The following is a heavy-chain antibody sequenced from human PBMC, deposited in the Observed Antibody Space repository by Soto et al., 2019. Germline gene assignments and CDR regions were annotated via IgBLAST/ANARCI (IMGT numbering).Heavy chain of an antibody. Sequence: SETLSLTCDVFGGSVRSSNWWSWVRQAPGKGLEWIGEVYPVWNTKYNPCLKSRATRSIEKSKNQFSLKLTSVTAAHTAVYYCATAGREAMWPHPFAYGIDVWGRGTTVTASS. V-gene: IGHV4-4*02. CDR3: ATAGREAMWPHPFAYGIDV. CDR2: VYPVWNT. D-gene: IGHD5-18*01. J-gene: IGHJ6*02. CDR1: GGSVRSSNW.